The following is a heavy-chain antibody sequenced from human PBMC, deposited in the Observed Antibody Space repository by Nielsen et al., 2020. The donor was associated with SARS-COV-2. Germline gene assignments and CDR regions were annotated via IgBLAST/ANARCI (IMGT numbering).Heavy chain of an antibody. CDR2: ISSSGSDI. CDR3: VRDREWAFDL. Sequence: RGSLRLSCEVAGHFSWYSFNWVRQAPGQGPEWISYISSSGSDISYARSVKGRFTISRDNAGNSLFLHMDSLRDEDTAVYYCVRDREWAFDLWGQGTLVTVSS. D-gene: IGHD3-3*01. V-gene: IGHV3-48*02. CDR1: GHFSWYS. J-gene: IGHJ4*02.